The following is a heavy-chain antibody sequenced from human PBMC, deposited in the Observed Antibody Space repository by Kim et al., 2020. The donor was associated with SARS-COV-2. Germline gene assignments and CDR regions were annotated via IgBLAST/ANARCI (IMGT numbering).Heavy chain of an antibody. Sequence: GGSLRLSCTASGFIFSNSAMSWVRQAPGKGLEWVSSITTSAVTTYYADSVKGRFTISRDNSKNTLYLQMNSLRAEDTAVYYCAKEGNFWRSFYNWYYFYFMDVWGQGTTVTVSS. V-gene: IGHV3-23*01. CDR3: AKEGNFWRSFYNWYYFYFMDV. J-gene: IGHJ6*02. CDR1: GFIFSNSA. D-gene: IGHD3-3*01. CDR2: ITTSAVTT.